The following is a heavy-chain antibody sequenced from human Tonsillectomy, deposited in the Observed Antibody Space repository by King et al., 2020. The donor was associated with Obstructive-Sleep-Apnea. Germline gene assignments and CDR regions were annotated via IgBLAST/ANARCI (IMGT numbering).Heavy chain of an antibody. D-gene: IGHD3-22*01. CDR3: ARASYSSGYFNGFDY. CDR1: GFIVSSNY. V-gene: IGHV3-53*04. J-gene: IGHJ4*02. Sequence: VQLVESGGGLVQPGGSLRLSCAASGFIVSSNYMTWVRQAPGKGLEWVSVLYSGGSTYYADSVKGRFTTSRHDSKNTVYLQMNSLRVEDTAIYYCARASYSSGYFNGFDYWGQGTLVTVSS. CDR2: LYSGGST.